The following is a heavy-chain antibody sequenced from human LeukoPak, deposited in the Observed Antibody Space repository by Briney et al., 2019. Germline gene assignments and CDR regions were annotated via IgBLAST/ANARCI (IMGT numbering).Heavy chain of an antibody. V-gene: IGHV1-69*13. Sequence: SVKVSCKASGGTFSSYAISWVRQAPGQGLEWMGGIIPIFGTANYAQKFQGRVTITADESTSTAYMELSSLRSEDTAVYYCARGPDGDYASYYFDYWGQGTLVTVSS. CDR3: ARGPDGDYASYYFDY. CDR2: IIPIFGTA. CDR1: GGTFSSYA. D-gene: IGHD4-17*01. J-gene: IGHJ4*02.